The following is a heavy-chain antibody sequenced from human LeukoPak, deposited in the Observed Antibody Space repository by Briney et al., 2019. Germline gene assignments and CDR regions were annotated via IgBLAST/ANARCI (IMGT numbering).Heavy chain of an antibody. Sequence: GGSLRLSCAASGFTFSSYAMHWVRQAPGKGLEWVAVISYDGSNKYYADSVKGRFTISRDNSKNTLYLQMNSLGAEDTAVYYCARDRIAGDAEYFQHRGQGTLVTVSS. V-gene: IGHV3-30-3*01. J-gene: IGHJ1*01. D-gene: IGHD6-13*01. CDR1: GFTFSSYA. CDR2: ISYDGSNK. CDR3: ARDRIAGDAEYFQH.